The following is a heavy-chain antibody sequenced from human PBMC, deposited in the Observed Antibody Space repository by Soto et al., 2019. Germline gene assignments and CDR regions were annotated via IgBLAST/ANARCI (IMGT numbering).Heavy chain of an antibody. V-gene: IGHV3-23*01. CDR3: AKHVIIWEWPGGMDV. D-gene: IGHD3-10*01. Sequence: GGSLRLSCAASGFTFSSYAMSWVRQAPGKGLEWVSAISGSGGSTYYADSVKGRFTISRDNSKNTLYLQMNSLRAEDTAVYYCAKHVIIWEWPGGMDVWGQGTTVTVSS. CDR1: GFTFSSYA. J-gene: IGHJ6*02. CDR2: ISGSGGST.